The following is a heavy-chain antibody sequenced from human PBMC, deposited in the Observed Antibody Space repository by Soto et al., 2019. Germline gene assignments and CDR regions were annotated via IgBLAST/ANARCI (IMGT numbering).Heavy chain of an antibody. V-gene: IGHV3-21*06. J-gene: IGHJ4*02. CDR3: ARESEDLTSNFDY. CDR1: GFTFTRYS. CDR2: ISSTTNYI. Sequence: LRLSCAASGFTFTRYSMNWVRQAPGKGLEWVSSISSTTNYIYYGDSMKGRFTISRDNARNSLYLEMNSLRAEDTAVYYCARESEDLTSNFDYWGQGTLVTVSS.